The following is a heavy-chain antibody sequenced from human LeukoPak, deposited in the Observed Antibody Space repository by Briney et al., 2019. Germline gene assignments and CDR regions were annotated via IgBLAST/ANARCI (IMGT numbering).Heavy chain of an antibody. CDR2: IRYDGSNK. J-gene: IGHJ6*03. CDR3: ARDLITMVRGIEADYYYYYMDV. D-gene: IGHD3-10*01. Sequence: GGSLRLSCAASGFTFSSYGMHWVRQAPGKGLEWVAFIRYDGSNKYYADSVKGRFTISRDNAKNSLYLQMNSLRAEDTAVYYCARDLITMVRGIEADYYYYYMDVWGKGTTVTISS. V-gene: IGHV3-30*02. CDR1: GFTFSSYG.